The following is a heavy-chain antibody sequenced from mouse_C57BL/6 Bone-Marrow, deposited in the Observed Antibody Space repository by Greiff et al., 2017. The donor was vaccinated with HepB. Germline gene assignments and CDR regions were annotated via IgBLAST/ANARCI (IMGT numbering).Heavy chain of an antibody. CDR3: ARRYYDYDGGYYFDY. D-gene: IGHD2-4*01. Sequence: EVMLVESGPGLAKPSQTLSLTCSVTGYSITSDYWNWIRKFPGTKLEYMGYISYSGSTYYNPSHKSRISITRDTSKNQYYLQLNSVTTEDTATYYCARRYYDYDGGYYFDYWGQGTTLTVSS. CDR1: GYSITSDY. CDR2: ISYSGST. J-gene: IGHJ2*01. V-gene: IGHV3-8*01.